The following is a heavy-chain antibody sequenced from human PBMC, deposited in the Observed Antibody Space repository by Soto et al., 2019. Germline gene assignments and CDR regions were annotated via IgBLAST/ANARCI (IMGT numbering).Heavy chain of an antibody. J-gene: IGHJ5*02. D-gene: IGHD6-6*01. CDR1: GDSISSSPYS. V-gene: IGHV4-39*01. CDR2: IHYSGTT. Sequence: PSETLSLTCSVSGDSISSSPYSWGWIRQPPGKGLEWIGIIHYSGTTYYNPSLKSRLTISVDTSKNQFSLNLSSVTAADTAVYYCATYSSSSGCFDLWGQGTLVTVSS. CDR3: ATYSSSSGCFDL.